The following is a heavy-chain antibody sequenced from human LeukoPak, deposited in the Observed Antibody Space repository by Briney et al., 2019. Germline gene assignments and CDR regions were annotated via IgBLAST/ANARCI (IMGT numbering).Heavy chain of an antibody. CDR2: ISAYNGNT. D-gene: IGHD3-10*01. CDR3: ARDVMVRGVIRALGY. Sequence: ASVKVSCKASGYTFTSYGISWVRQAPGQGLEWMGWISAYNGNTNYTQKLQGRVTMTTDTSPSTAYMELRSLRSDDTAVYYCARDVMVRGVIRALGYWGQGTLVTVSS. J-gene: IGHJ4*02. V-gene: IGHV1-18*01. CDR1: GYTFTSYG.